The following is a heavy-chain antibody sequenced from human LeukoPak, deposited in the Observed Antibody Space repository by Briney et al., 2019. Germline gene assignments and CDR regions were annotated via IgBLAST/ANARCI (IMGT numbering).Heavy chain of an antibody. J-gene: IGHJ4*02. D-gene: IGHD6-13*01. CDR1: GGSFSGYY. CDR3: ARGFSRQLANFDY. Sequence: PSETLSLTCAVYGGSFSGYYWSWIRQPPGKGLEWIGKINHSGSTNYDPSLKSRVTISVDTSKNQFSLKLSSVTAADTAVYYCARGFSRQLANFDYWGQGTLVTVSS. CDR2: INHSGST. V-gene: IGHV4-34*01.